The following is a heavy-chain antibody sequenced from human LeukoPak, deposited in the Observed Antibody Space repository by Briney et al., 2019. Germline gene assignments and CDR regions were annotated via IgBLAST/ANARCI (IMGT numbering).Heavy chain of an antibody. V-gene: IGHV4-4*07. D-gene: IGHD5-18*01. CDR2: IYTSGST. CDR1: GGSISSFY. Sequence: SETLSLTCTVSGGSISSFYWSWIRQPAGKGLEWIGRIYTSGSTNYNPSLKSRVTMSVDTSKNQFSLKLNSVTAADTAVYCCARGYSYGPGDVFDIWGQGTMVTVSS. J-gene: IGHJ3*02. CDR3: ARGYSYGPGDVFDI.